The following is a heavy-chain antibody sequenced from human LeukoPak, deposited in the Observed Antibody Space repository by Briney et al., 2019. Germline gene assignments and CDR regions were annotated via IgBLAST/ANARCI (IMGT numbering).Heavy chain of an antibody. CDR2: IYTSGST. J-gene: IGHJ4*02. V-gene: IGHV4-4*09. CDR3: ARGDSRALGAENY. D-gene: IGHD1-26*01. Sequence: SETLSLTCTVSGGSVSSYYWTWFRQPPGKGLEWIGYIYTSGSTTYNPSLENRVTMSVDASKKQFSLKLSSVTAADTAVYYCARGDSRALGAENYWGQGTLVTVSS. CDR1: GGSVSSYY.